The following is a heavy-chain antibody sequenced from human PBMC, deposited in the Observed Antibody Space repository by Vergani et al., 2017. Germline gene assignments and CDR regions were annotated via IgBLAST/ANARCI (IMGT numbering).Heavy chain of an antibody. V-gene: IGHV1-3*01. Sequence: QVQLVQSGAEVKKPGASVKVSCKASGYTFTSYAMHWVRQAPGQRLEWMGWINAGNGNTKYSQKFQGRVTITRDTSASTAYMELSSLRSEDTAVYYCAREREDATYNWFDPWGQGTLVTVSS. CDR3: AREREDATYNWFDP. J-gene: IGHJ5*02. CDR1: GYTFTSYA. CDR2: INAGNGNT. D-gene: IGHD5-12*01.